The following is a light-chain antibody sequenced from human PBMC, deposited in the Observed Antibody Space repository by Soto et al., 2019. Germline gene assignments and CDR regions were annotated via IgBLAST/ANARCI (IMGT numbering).Light chain of an antibody. CDR1: SSDVGSYNL. CDR2: EGS. J-gene: IGLJ2*01. V-gene: IGLV2-23*01. Sequence: QSVLTQPASVSGSPGQSITISCTGTSSDVGSYNLVSWYQQHPGKAPKLMIYEGSKRPSGVSNRFSGSKSGSTASLTISGLQAEDEADYYCCSYAGSKRVFGGGTKVTVL. CDR3: CSYAGSKRV.